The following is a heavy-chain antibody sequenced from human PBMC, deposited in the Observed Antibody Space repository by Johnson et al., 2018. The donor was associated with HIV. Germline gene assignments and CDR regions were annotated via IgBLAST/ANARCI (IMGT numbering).Heavy chain of an antibody. CDR3: AKDTYSHRLTVTESVFDI. CDR2: ISWNSASI. Sequence: VRLVESGGGVVQPGRSLRLSCAASGFTFDDYAMHWVRQAPGKGLEWVSGISWNSASIAYADSVKGRFTISRDNAKNSLYVQMNSLRAEATAVYYCAKDTYSHRLTVTESVFDIWGQGTMVTVFS. D-gene: IGHD4-11*01. V-gene: IGHV3-9*01. CDR1: GFTFDDYA. J-gene: IGHJ3*02.